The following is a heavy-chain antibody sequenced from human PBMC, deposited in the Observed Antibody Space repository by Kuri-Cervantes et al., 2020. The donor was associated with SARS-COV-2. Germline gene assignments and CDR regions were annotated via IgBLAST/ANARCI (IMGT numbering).Heavy chain of an antibody. CDR1: GFTFSSYG. J-gene: IGHJ3*02. CDR3: AGFPEWELLPFDI. Sequence: GGSLRLSCAASGFTFSSYGMHWVRQAPGKGLEWVALISYDEINSYYADSVKGRFTISRDNSKNTLYLQMDSLRPEDTAMYYCAGFPEWELLPFDIWGRGTMVTVSS. CDR2: ISYDEINS. V-gene: IGHV3-30*03. D-gene: IGHD1-26*01.